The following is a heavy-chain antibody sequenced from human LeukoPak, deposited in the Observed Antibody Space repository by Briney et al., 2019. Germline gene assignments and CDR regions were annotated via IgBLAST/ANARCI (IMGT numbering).Heavy chain of an antibody. J-gene: IGHJ6*02. Sequence: PSETLSLTCTVSGGSISSYYWSWMRQPPGKGLEWIGYISYSVSTHYNPSLKSRVTVSIDTPKNLFSLKLSSVIAADTAVYYCATVLMGFNYGSPDANYFYGMDVWGQGTTVTVSS. D-gene: IGHD3-10*01. CDR1: GGSISSYY. CDR2: ISYSVST. CDR3: ATVLMGFNYGSPDANYFYGMDV. V-gene: IGHV4-59*01.